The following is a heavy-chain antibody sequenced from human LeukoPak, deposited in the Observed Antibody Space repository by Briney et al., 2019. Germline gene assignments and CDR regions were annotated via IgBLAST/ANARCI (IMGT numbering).Heavy chain of an antibody. Sequence: GRSLRLSCGASGFTFSSYDMHWVRRAPGKGLEWVAGIRYDGRHTYHADSVKGRFTISRDNAKNSLFLQMNSLRVEDTAVYFCALDNGYHGYDWAFWGQGTLVTVSS. CDR1: GFTFSSYD. CDR2: IRYDGRHT. CDR3: ALDNGYHGYDWAF. D-gene: IGHD5-12*01. J-gene: IGHJ4*02. V-gene: IGHV3-33*03.